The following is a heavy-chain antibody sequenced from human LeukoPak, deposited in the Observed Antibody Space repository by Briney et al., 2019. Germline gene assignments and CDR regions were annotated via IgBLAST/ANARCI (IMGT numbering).Heavy chain of an antibody. CDR3: ARDNDLRPIVGATTFPNEFDY. CDR2: INPSTGGT. CDR1: GYTFTGYY. D-gene: IGHD1-26*01. Sequence: ASVKVSCKPSGYTFTGYYLHWVRQAPGQGLEWMGRINPSTGGTNYAQNFQGRVTMTRDASLSTAYLELSRLISDDTAVYYCARDNDLRPIVGATTFPNEFDYWGQGTLVTVSS. V-gene: IGHV1-2*06. J-gene: IGHJ4*02.